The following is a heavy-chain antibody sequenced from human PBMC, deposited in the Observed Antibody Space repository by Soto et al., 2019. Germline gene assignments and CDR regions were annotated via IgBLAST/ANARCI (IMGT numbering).Heavy chain of an antibody. D-gene: IGHD5-12*01. CDR2: IYHSGST. Sequence: QVQLQESRPGLVKPSGTLSLTCAVSSGSISSSNWWSWVRQPPGKGLEWIGAIYHSGSTNYNPSLKSRVIISVDKSKNQFSLKLSSVTAADTAVYYCARTKLGSGYDYVTGFDYWGQGTLVTVSS. CDR3: ARTKLGSGYDYVTGFDY. V-gene: IGHV4-4*02. CDR1: SGSISSSNW. J-gene: IGHJ4*02.